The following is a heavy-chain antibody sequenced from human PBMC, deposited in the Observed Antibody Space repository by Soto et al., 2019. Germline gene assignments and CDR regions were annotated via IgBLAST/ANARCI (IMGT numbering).Heavy chain of an antibody. V-gene: IGHV1-18*01. D-gene: IGHD3-16*02. CDR1: GYTFTSYG. J-gene: IGHJ4*02. CDR2: ISAYNGNT. Sequence: QVQLVQSGAEVKKPGASVKVSCKASGYTFTSYGISWVRQAPGQGLEWMGWISAYNGNTKYAQKLQGRSTMTTDTSTSTAYMELRSLRSEDTAVYYCARVGDFGYSDYVWGNYRYAYFDYWGQGTRVTISS. CDR3: ARVGDFGYSDYVWGNYRYAYFDY.